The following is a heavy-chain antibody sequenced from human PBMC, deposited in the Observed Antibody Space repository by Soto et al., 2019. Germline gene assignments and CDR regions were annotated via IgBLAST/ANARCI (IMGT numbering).Heavy chain of an antibody. Sequence: QVTLKESGPVLVKPTEPLTLTCTVSGFSLSNARMGVSWIRQPPGKALEWLAHIFSNDEKSYSTSLKSRLTISKDTSKSQVVLTMTNMDPVDTATYYCARIGGYSSGWYNYWGQGTLVTVSS. V-gene: IGHV2-26*01. J-gene: IGHJ4*02. CDR2: IFSNDEK. D-gene: IGHD6-19*01. CDR1: GFSLSNARMG. CDR3: ARIGGYSSGWYNY.